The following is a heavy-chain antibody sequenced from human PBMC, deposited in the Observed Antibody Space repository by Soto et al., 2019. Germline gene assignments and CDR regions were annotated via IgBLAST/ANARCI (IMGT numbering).Heavy chain of an antibody. V-gene: IGHV3-48*03. J-gene: IGHJ5*02. CDR2: ISSSGTTI. D-gene: IGHD1-26*01. CDR3: ARTTVFIVGASGWLDP. Sequence: EVQLVESGGGLVQPGGSLRLSCAASGFTFSTYEMNWVRQAPGKGLEWVSYISSSGTTIYYADPVKGRFTISRDNAQKSLYLQMNSLRAEDTAVYYCARTTVFIVGASGWLDPWGQGTLVTVSS. CDR1: GFTFSTYE.